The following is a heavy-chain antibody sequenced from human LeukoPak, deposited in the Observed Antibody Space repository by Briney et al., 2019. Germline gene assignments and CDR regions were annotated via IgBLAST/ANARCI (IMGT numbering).Heavy chain of an antibody. J-gene: IGHJ4*02. CDR2: ISSSSSYI. D-gene: IGHD3-22*01. CDR1: GSTFSSYS. CDR3: ARNAFYYDSSGPLDY. V-gene: IGHV3-21*01. Sequence: GGSLRLSCAASGSTFSSYSMNWVRQAPGKGLEWVSSISSSSSYIYYADSVKGRFTISRDNAKNSLYLQMNSLRAEDTAVYYCARNAFYYDSSGPLDYWGQGTLVTVSS.